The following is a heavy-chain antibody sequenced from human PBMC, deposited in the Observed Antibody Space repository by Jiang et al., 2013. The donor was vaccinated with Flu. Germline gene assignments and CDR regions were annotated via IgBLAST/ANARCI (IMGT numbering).Heavy chain of an antibody. J-gene: IGHJ4*02. D-gene: IGHD4-11*01. Sequence: SGAEVKKPGSSVKVSCKASGGTFSSYTISWVRQAPGQGLEWMGRIIPILGIANYAQKFQGRVTITADKSTSTAYMELSSLRSEDTAVYYCASRLHDYSNYEDYWGQGTLVTVSS. CDR3: ASRLHDYSNYEDY. CDR1: GGTFSSYT. V-gene: IGHV1-69*04. CDR2: IIPILGIA.